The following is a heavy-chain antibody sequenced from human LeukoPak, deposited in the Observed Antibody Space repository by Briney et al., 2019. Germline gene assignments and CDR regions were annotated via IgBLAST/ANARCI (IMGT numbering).Heavy chain of an antibody. CDR2: ISYDGSNK. J-gene: IGHJ4*02. D-gene: IGHD5-12*01. CDR3: AKDSSGYDYPDY. Sequence: GGSLRLSCAASGFTFSSYGMHWVRQAPGKGLEWVAVISYDGSNKYYADSVKGRFTISRDNSKNTLYLQMNSLRAEDTAVYYCAKDSSGYDYPDYWGQGTLVTVSS. V-gene: IGHV3-30*18. CDR1: GFTFSSYG.